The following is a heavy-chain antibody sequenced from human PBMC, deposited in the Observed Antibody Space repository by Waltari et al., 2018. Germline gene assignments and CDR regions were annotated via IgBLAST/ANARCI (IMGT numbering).Heavy chain of an antibody. Sequence: EVQLLESGGGFVQPGGSLRLRGAAAGFAVRNYGMTWGRPAQGKVLEWFAGINVRAPSAPYADSLKGRFTLSRDKSKNTVYLPMSSLRVEDTAVYYCAKELGVFDYWGQGTLVTVSS. CDR2: INVRAPSA. CDR3: AKELGVFDY. D-gene: IGHD2-8*02. V-gene: IGHV3-23*01. J-gene: IGHJ4*02. CDR1: GFAVRNYG.